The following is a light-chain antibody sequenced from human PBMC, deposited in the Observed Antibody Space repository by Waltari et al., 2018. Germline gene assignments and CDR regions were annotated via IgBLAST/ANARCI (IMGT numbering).Light chain of an antibody. J-gene: IGKJ1*01. Sequence: ELFLPQSPGTLSLPPGERATLSCRASQSVSRTLAWYQQKPGQAPRLLIFGASNRATGIPDRFSGSGSGTDFSLIITRREPEDSAMYYCQHYVRLPATFGQGTKVEIK. CDR3: QHYVRLPAT. CDR1: QSVSRT. CDR2: GAS. V-gene: IGKV3-20*01.